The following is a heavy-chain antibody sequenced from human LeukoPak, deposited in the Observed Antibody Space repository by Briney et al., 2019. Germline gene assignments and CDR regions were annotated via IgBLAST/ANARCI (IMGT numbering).Heavy chain of an antibody. CDR3: ARSRSTATSWYYYGMDV. CDR2: IYYSGST. J-gene: IGHJ6*02. D-gene: IGHD5/OR15-5a*01. CDR1: GGSISSYY. V-gene: IGHV4-59*01. Sequence: PSETLSLTCTVSGGSISSYYWSWIRQPPGRGLEWIGYIYYSGSTNYNPSLKSRVTISVDTSKNQFSLKLSSVTAADTAVYYCARSRSTATSWYYYGMDVWGQGTTVTVSS.